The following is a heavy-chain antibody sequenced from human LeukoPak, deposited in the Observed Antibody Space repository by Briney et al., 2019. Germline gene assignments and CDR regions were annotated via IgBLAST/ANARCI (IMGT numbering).Heavy chain of an antibody. D-gene: IGHD3-22*01. V-gene: IGHV3-48*02. CDR1: GFTFSRYS. Sequence: GGSLRLSCAASGFTFSRYSMNWVRQAPGKGLEWVSYISSSSSTIYYVDSVKGRFTISRDNAKNSLYLQMNSLRDEDTAVYYCARAWDDSSDYYHYWGQGTLVTVSS. CDR3: ARAWDDSSDYYHY. CDR2: ISSSSSTI. J-gene: IGHJ4*02.